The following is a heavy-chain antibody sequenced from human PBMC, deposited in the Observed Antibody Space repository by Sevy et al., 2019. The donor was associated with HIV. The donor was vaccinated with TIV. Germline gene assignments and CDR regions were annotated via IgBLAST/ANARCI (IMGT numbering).Heavy chain of an antibody. CDR3: ARGVYYYDSSGYPTPFDY. CDR1: GYTFTSYA. J-gene: IGHJ4*02. CDR2: INAGNGNT. Sequence: ASVKVSCKASGYTFTSYAMHWVRQAPGQRLEWMGWINAGNGNTKYSQKFQGRVTITRDTSARTAYMELSSLRSEDTAVYYCARGVYYYDSSGYPTPFDYWGQGTLVTVSS. V-gene: IGHV1-3*01. D-gene: IGHD3-22*01.